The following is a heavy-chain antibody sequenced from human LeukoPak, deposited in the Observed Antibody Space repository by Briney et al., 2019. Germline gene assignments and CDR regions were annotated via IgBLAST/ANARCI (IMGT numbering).Heavy chain of an antibody. CDR1: GGSISSYY. J-gene: IGHJ4*02. CDR2: INHSGST. Sequence: PSETLSLTCTVSGGSISSYYWSWIRQPPGKGLEWIGEINHSGSTNYNPSLKSRVTISVDTSKNQFSLKLSSVTAADTAVYYCARRRKQQTFDYWGQGTLVTVSS. CDR3: ARRRKQQTFDY. D-gene: IGHD6-13*01. V-gene: IGHV4-34*01.